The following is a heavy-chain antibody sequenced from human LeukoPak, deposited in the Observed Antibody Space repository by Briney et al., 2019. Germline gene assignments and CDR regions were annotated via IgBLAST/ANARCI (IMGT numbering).Heavy chain of an antibody. CDR1: GLTFSSYW. J-gene: IGHJ4*02. D-gene: IGHD6-25*01. CDR2: IKQDGSEK. CDR3: ARNQRRLDY. V-gene: IGHV3-7*01. Sequence: GGSLRLSCAAFGLTFSSYWMSWVRQAPGKGLELVANIKQDGSEKYYVDSVKGRFTISRDNAKNSLYLQMNSLRAEDTAVYYCARNQRRLDYWGQGTLVTVSS.